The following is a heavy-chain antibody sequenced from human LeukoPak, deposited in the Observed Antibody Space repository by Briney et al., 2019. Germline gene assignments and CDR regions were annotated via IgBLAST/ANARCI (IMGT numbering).Heavy chain of an antibody. V-gene: IGHV5-51*01. Sequence: GESLKISCKGSGYSFTSYWIGWVRQMPGKGLEWMGIIYPGDSDTRYSPSFQGQVTISADKSISTAYLQWSSLKASDTAMYYCARLVSSGGAGPLRFLEWLSTYGMDVWGQGTTVTVSS. CDR3: ARLVSSGGAGPLRFLEWLSTYGMDV. CDR2: IYPGDSDT. D-gene: IGHD3-3*01. J-gene: IGHJ6*02. CDR1: GYSFTSYW.